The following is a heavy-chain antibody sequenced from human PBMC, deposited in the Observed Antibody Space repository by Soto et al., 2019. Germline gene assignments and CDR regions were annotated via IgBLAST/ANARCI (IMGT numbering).Heavy chain of an antibody. CDR2: IIPIFGTA. J-gene: IGHJ6*02. D-gene: IGHD2-15*01. CDR3: ARSQGGSSSLDIYYYYYYGMDV. CDR1: GGTFSSYA. Sequence: QVQLVQSGAEVKKPGSSVKVSCKAPGGTFSSYAISWVRQAPGQGLEWMGGIIPIFGTAKYAQKFQGRVTITADEYTSTGYIELSRLRSEDTAMYSCARSQGGSSSLDIYYYYYYGMDVWGQGTTVTVSS. V-gene: IGHV1-69*01.